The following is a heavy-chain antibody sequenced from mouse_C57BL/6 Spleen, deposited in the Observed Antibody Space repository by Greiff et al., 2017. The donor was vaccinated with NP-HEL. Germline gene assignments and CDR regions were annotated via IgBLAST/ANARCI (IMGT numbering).Heavy chain of an antibody. V-gene: IGHV2-2*01. J-gene: IGHJ3*01. CDR2: IWSGGST. Sequence: VKLVESGPGLVQPSQSLSITCTVSGFSLTSYGVHWVRQSPGKGLEWLGVIWSGGSTDYNAAFISRLSISKDNSKSQVFFKMNSLQADDTAIYYCASYDGSSSFAYWGQGTLVTVSA. CDR1: GFSLTSYG. D-gene: IGHD2-3*01. CDR3: ASYDGSSSFAY.